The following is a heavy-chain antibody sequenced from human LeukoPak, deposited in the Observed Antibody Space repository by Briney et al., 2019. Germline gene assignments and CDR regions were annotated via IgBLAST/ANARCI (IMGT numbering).Heavy chain of an antibody. CDR3: ARDLSPVVRASPMGY. V-gene: IGHV3-30*03. CDR1: GFTFTSYG. D-gene: IGHD3-10*01. CDR2: ITYDGYYK. J-gene: IGHJ4*02. Sequence: PGTSLRLSCAASGFTFTSYGMHWVRQAPGQGLEWVALITYDGYYKYYSDSVKGRFTISSDTSKNTLYLQMDSLRAEDTAVYYCARDLSPVVRASPMGYWGQGTLVTVSS.